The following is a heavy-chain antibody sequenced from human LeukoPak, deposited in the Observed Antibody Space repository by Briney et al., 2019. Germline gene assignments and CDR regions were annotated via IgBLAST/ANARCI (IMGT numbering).Heavy chain of an antibody. CDR2: ISGSGGST. D-gene: IGHD6-13*01. Sequence: HPGGSLRLSCAASGFTFSSYAMSWVRQAPGKGLEWVSAISGSGGSTYYADSVKGRFTISRDNSKNTLYLQMNSLRAEDTAVYYCAKDGSSSWYKGRLTFDYWGQGTLVTVSS. CDR3: AKDGSSSWYKGRLTFDY. CDR1: GFTFSSYA. V-gene: IGHV3-23*01. J-gene: IGHJ4*02.